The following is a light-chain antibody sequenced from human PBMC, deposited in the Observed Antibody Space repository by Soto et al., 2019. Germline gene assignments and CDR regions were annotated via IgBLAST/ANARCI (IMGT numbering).Light chain of an antibody. CDR3: QQYGSSIFT. V-gene: IGKV3-20*01. Sequence: EIVLTQSPGTLSLSPGERATLSCRASQSVSSSYLAWYQQKPGQAPRLLIYGASSRATGIPDRFSGSGCGTDFTLTTSRLEPKDFAVYYCQQYGSSIFTFGPGTKVDI. CDR2: GAS. J-gene: IGKJ3*01. CDR1: QSVSSSY.